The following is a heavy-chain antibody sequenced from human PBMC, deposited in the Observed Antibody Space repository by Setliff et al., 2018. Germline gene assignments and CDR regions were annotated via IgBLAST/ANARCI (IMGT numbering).Heavy chain of an antibody. V-gene: IGHV4-34*01. Sequence: SETLSLTCAVYGGSFSGYYWNWIRQPPGKGLEWIGEINHSGSTNYNPSLKSRVTISVDTSKNQFSLNLSSVTAADTAVYYCARDLGHGGDSDYWGQGILVTVSS. CDR3: ARDLGHGGDSDY. CDR2: INHSGST. CDR1: GGSFSGYY. D-gene: IGHD2-21*02. J-gene: IGHJ4*02.